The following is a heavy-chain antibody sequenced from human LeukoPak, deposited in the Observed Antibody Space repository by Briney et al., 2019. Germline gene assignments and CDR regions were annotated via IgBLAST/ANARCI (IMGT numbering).Heavy chain of an antibody. D-gene: IGHD2-8*01. CDR2: ISGSGGST. Sequence: GGSLRLSCAASGFTFSSYAVSWVRQAPGKGLEWVSSISGSGGSTYSADSVKGRFTISRDNSKNTLYLQMSSLRAEDTALYYCAKDRSCTNDICHGDFDYWGQGTLVTVSS. CDR3: AKDRSCTNDICHGDFDY. CDR1: GFTFSSYA. V-gene: IGHV3-23*01. J-gene: IGHJ4*02.